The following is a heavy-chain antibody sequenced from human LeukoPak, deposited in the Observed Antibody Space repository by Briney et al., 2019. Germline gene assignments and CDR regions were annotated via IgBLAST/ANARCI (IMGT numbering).Heavy chain of an antibody. CDR1: GFTFGDYA. Sequence: GGSLRLSCTASGFTFGDYAMSWVRQAPGKGLEWVGFIRSKAYGGTTEYAASVKGRFTISRDDSKSIAYLQMNSLKTEDTAVYYRTRDGAGPSSSWYFITYYYYYGMDVWGQGTTVTVSS. CDR2: IRSKAYGGTT. D-gene: IGHD6-13*01. CDR3: TRDGAGPSSSWYFITYYYYYGMDV. V-gene: IGHV3-49*04. J-gene: IGHJ6*02.